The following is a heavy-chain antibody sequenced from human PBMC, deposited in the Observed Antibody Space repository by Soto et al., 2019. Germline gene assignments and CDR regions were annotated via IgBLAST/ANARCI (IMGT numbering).Heavy chain of an antibody. J-gene: IGHJ5*02. CDR2: INAGNGNT. CDR1: GYTFTSYA. CDR3: ARHGGRCSSTSCYSPWFDP. Sequence: ASVKVSCKASGYTFTSYAMHWVRQAPGQRLEWMGWINAGNGNTKYSQKFQGRVTITRDTSASTAYMELSSLRSEDTAVYYCARHGGRCSSTSCYSPWFDPWGQGTLVTVSS. D-gene: IGHD2-2*01. V-gene: IGHV1-3*01.